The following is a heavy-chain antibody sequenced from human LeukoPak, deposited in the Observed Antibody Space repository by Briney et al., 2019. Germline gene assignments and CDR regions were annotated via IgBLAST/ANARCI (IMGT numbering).Heavy chain of an antibody. V-gene: IGHV3-30*04. J-gene: IGHJ4*02. Sequence: GGSLRLSCAASGFTFSSYAMSWVRQPPGKGLEWVAIISYDGGNKYYADSVKGRFTISRDNSKNTLYLQMNSLRAEDTAVYYCARGAYSSSWLNFDYWGQGTLVTVSS. D-gene: IGHD6-13*01. CDR1: GFTFSSYA. CDR2: ISYDGGNK. CDR3: ARGAYSSSWLNFDY.